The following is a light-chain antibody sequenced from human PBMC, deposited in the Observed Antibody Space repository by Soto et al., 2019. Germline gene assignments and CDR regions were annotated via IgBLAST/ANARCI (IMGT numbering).Light chain of an antibody. Sequence: EIVLTQSPGTRSLSPGERATLSCRASQSLPSKFLAWYQQKPGQAPILLIYDISRRATGIPDRFSGSGSGTDFTLTISRREPEDFAVYYCQQYDSSWTFGQGTTVEI. CDR1: QSLPSKF. CDR3: QQYDSSWT. V-gene: IGKV3-20*01. CDR2: DIS. J-gene: IGKJ1*01.